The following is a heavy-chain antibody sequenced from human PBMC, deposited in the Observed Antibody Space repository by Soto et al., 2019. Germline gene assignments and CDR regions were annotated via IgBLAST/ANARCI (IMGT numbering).Heavy chain of an antibody. CDR3: ANGGTWLVQDGADYYYYGMDV. D-gene: IGHD6-19*01. CDR1: GFTFDDYA. J-gene: IGHJ6*02. Sequence: EVQRVESGGGLVQPGRSLRLSCAASGFTFDDYAMHWVRQAPGKGLEWVSGISWNSGSIGYADSVKGRFTISRDNAKNSLYLQMNSLRAEETALYYCANGGTWLVQDGADYYYYGMDVWGQGTTVTVSS. V-gene: IGHV3-9*01. CDR2: ISWNSGSI.